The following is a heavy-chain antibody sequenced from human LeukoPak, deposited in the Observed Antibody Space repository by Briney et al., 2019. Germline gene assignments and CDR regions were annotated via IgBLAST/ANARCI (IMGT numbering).Heavy chain of an antibody. D-gene: IGHD5-12*01. V-gene: IGHV4-59*01. J-gene: IGHJ4*02. CDR3: ASSWGGYDSLDY. Sequence: SETLSLTCTVSGGSISSYYWSWIRQPPGEGLEWIGYIYYSGSTNYNPSLKSRVTISVDTSKNQFSLKLSSVTAADTAVYYCASSWGGYDSLDYWGQGTLVTVSS. CDR1: GGSISSYY. CDR2: IYYSGST.